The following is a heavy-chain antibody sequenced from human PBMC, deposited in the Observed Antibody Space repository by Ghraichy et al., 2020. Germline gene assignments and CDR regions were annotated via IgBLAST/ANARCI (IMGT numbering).Heavy chain of an antibody. CDR2: IYYSGST. V-gene: IGHV4-39*07. D-gene: IGHD7-27*01. CDR1: GGSISSSSYY. Sequence: SETPSLTCTVSGGSISSSSYYWGWIRQPPGKGLEWIGSIYYSGSTYYNPSLKSRVTISVDTSKNQFSLKLSSVTAADTAVYYCARDGLGNWYFDLWGRGTLVTVSS. CDR3: ARDGLGNWYFDL. J-gene: IGHJ2*01.